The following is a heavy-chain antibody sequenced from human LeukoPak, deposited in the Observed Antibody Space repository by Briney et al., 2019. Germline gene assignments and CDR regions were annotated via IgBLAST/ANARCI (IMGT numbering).Heavy chain of an antibody. V-gene: IGHV1-69*04. Sequence: ASVKVSCKASGGTFSSYAISWVRQAPGQGLEWMGRIIPILGIANYAQKFQGRVTITADKSTSTAYMELSSLRSEGTAVYYCATAQRGVWFGSHPLDYWGQGTLVTVSS. CDR3: ATAQRGVWFGSHPLDY. CDR1: GGTFSSYA. J-gene: IGHJ4*02. CDR2: IIPILGIA. D-gene: IGHD3-10*01.